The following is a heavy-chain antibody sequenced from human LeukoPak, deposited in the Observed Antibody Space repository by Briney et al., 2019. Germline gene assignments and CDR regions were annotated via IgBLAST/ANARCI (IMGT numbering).Heavy chain of an antibody. CDR3: ARWGSSSLYYYYMDV. J-gene: IGHJ6*03. Sequence: ASVKVSCKASGYTFTSYAMTWVRQAPGQGLQWMGYINTKTGNAVYAQGFTGRFAFSLDTSVSTAYLQISSLKAEDTAVYYCARWGSSSLYYYYMDVWGKGTTVTVSS. D-gene: IGHD6-6*01. V-gene: IGHV7-4-1*02. CDR1: GYTFTSYA. CDR2: INTKTGNA.